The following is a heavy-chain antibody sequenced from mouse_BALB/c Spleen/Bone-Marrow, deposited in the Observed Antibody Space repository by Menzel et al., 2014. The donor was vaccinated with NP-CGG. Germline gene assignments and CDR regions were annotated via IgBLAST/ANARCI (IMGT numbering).Heavy chain of an antibody. D-gene: IGHD2-1*01. CDR2: IYPSDSYI. CDR1: GYTFTSYW. V-gene: IGHV1-69*02. Sequence: QVQLKQSGAELVRPGASLKLSCRASGYTFTSYWINWVKQRPGQGLEWIGNIYPSDSYINYNQRFKDKATLTVDKSSSTAYMQLSSPTSEDSAVYYCAREKVYYGISWFAYWGQGTLVTVSA. CDR3: AREKVYYGISWFAY. J-gene: IGHJ3*01.